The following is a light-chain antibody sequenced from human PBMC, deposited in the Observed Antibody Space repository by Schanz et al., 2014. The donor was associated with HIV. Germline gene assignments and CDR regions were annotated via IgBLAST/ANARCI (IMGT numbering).Light chain of an antibody. CDR1: QSIGNS. Sequence: DIQMTQSPSTLSAFVGDRVTITCRASQSIGNSLAWYQLKPGRAPKLLIYAASTLVSGVPLKFSGTGSGTEFTLTISSLQPEDFTTYYCQHYTSFSSTFGQGTNLEI. CDR3: QHYTSFSST. V-gene: IGKV1-5*03. CDR2: AAS. J-gene: IGKJ2*01.